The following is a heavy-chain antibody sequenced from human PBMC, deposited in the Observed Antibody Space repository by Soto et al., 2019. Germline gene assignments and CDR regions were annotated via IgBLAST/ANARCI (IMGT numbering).Heavy chain of an antibody. V-gene: IGHV1-24*01. CDR2: FDPEDGET. CDR1: GYTLTELS. Sequence: ASVKVSCKVSGYTLTELSMHWVRQAPGKGLEWMGGFDPEDGETIYAQKFQGRVTMTEDTSTDTAYMELSSLRSEDTAVYYCATSTPPRLRYLGWFIRTHYYYYGMDVWGQGTTVTVSS. J-gene: IGHJ6*02. D-gene: IGHD3-9*01. CDR3: ATSTPPRLRYLGWFIRTHYYYYGMDV.